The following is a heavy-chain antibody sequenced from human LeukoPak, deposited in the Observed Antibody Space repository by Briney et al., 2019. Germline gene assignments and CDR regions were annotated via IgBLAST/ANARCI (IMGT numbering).Heavy chain of an antibody. D-gene: IGHD4-23*01. CDR3: ARSSGGFDY. Sequence: PGGSLRLSCAAPGFIFSTYGMHWVRQAPGKGLEWVAVIWYDGNKKYYTDSVKGRFTISRDNPKNTVYLQMNSLRAEDTAVYYCARSSGGFDYWGQGTLVTVSS. CDR1: GFIFSTYG. J-gene: IGHJ4*02. V-gene: IGHV3-33*01. CDR2: IWYDGNKK.